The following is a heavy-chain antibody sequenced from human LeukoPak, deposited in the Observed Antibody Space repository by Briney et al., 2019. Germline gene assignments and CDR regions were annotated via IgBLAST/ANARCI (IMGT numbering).Heavy chain of an antibody. J-gene: IGHJ4*02. V-gene: IGHV3-49*03. Sequence: GGSLRLACTAAGFTFGDYGMRWFRQAAGRGREWVGFSRSKAYGGTTEYAASVKGRSTISRAASKSLAYLQMNSLKTEDPAVYYCTTAVASGAYLIDSSGQGTLVTVSS. CDR2: SRSKAYGGTT. D-gene: IGHD4-17*01. CDR1: GFTFGDYG. CDR3: TTAVASGAYLIDS.